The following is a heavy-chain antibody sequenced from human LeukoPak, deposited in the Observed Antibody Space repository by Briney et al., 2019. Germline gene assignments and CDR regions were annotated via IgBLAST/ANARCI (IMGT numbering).Heavy chain of an antibody. J-gene: IGHJ4*02. D-gene: IGHD3-9*01. CDR3: PRGRMYYDILTGYYNVPAFDY. Sequence: GRSLRLSCTASGFTFGGYSMSWVRQAPGKGREWVGFIRSKAYGGTPEYAGSVKARSTISRDDSKRIDYLQMNSLKTEDTAVYYCPRGRMYYDILTGYYNVPAFDYWGQGTLVTVSS. V-gene: IGHV3-49*04. CDR1: GFTFGGYS. CDR2: IRSKAYGGTP.